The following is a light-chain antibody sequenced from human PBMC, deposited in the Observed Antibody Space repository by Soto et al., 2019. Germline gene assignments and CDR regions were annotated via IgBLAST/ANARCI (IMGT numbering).Light chain of an antibody. CDR1: QSVSAY. V-gene: IGKV3-11*01. CDR3: QQRNVWPPIT. Sequence: TQSPSSLSLSPGDRTSLSCRASQSVSAYLVWSQQKPGQAPRRLIYDASNRATGIPARFSGSGSGTDFTLTSSSREPEDVAVYYCQQRNVWPPITFGQGTRLEIK. CDR2: DAS. J-gene: IGKJ5*01.